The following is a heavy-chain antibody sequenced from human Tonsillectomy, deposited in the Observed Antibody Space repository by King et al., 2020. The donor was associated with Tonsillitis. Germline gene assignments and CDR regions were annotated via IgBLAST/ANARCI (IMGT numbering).Heavy chain of an antibody. CDR3: AKDIGPNIFGYLGGYGMDV. J-gene: IGHJ6*02. D-gene: IGHD5-18*01. CDR2: ISWNSGSI. Sequence: VQLVESGGGLVQPGRSLRLSCAASGFIFDDYAMHWVRQAPGKGLEWVSGISWNSGSISYVDSVKGRLTISRDNAKNSLYLQMNSLRAEDTALYYCAKDIGPNIFGYLGGYGMDVWGQGTTVTVSS. CDR1: GFIFDDYA. V-gene: IGHV3-9*01.